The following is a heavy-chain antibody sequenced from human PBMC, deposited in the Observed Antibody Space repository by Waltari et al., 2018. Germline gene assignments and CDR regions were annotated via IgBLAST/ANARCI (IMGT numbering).Heavy chain of an antibody. CDR3: ARTPLYYYDSSGYYRDY. D-gene: IGHD3-22*01. CDR1: GGSFSGYY. Sequence: QVQLQQWGAGLLKPSETLSLTCAVYGGSFSGYYWSWIRQPPGKGLEWIGEINHSGSTNYNPSLKSRVTISVDTSKNQFSLKLSSVTAADTAVYYCARTPLYYYDSSGYYRDYWGQGTLVTVSS. J-gene: IGHJ4*02. V-gene: IGHV4-34*01. CDR2: INHSGST.